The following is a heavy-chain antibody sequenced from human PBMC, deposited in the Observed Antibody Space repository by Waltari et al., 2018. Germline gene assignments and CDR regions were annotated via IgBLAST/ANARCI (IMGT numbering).Heavy chain of an antibody. CDR3: ARSYYDFWSGYSNYYYYMDV. CDR1: GGSISSYY. D-gene: IGHD3-3*01. CDR2: IYYSGST. V-gene: IGHV4-59*01. Sequence: QVQLQESGPGLVKPSETLSLTCTVSGGSISSYYWSWIRQPPGKGLAWLGSIYYSGSTNYTPSLKSLVTISVDTSKNQFSLKLSSVTAADTAVYYCARSYYDFWSGYSNYYYYMDVWGKGTTVTISS. J-gene: IGHJ6*03.